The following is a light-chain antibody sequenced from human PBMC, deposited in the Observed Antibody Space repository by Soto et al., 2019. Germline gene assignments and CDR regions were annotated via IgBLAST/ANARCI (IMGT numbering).Light chain of an antibody. J-gene: IGLJ1*01. Sequence: QSVLTQPASVSGSPGQSITICCTGTSSDVGGYNYVSWYQQHPGKAPKLMIYAVSNRPSGVSNRFSGSKSGNTATLTISGLQAEDEADYYCCSYTVSGTYVFGTGTKLTVL. CDR2: AVS. V-gene: IGLV2-14*01. CDR1: SSDVGGYNY. CDR3: CSYTVSGTYV.